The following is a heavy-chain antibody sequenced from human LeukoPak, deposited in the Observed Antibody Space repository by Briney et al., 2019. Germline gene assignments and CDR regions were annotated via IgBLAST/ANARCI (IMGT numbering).Heavy chain of an antibody. V-gene: IGHV1-2*06. CDR2: INPNSGGT. J-gene: IGHJ4*02. CDR1: GYTFTGYY. Sequence: GASVKVSCKASGYTFTGYYMHWVRQAPGQGLEWMGRINPNSGGTNYAQKFQGRVTMTRDTSISTAYMELSRLRSDDTAVYYCARLPYYYVSSGDFDYWGQGTLVTVSS. CDR3: ARLPYYYVSSGDFDY. D-gene: IGHD3-22*01.